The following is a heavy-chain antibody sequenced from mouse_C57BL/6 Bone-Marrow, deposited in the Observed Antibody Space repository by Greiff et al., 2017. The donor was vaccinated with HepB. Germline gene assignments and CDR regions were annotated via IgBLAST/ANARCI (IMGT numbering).Heavy chain of an antibody. CDR3: ARGDYCGYACFAY. J-gene: IGHJ3*01. CDR1: GFTFSSYG. V-gene: IGHV5-6*01. D-gene: IGHD2-2*01. CDR2: ISRGGSYT. Sequence: EVKLVESGGDLVKPGGSLKLSCAASGFTFSSYGMTWVRQTPDKRLEWVATISRGGSYTYYPDKMKGRFTLSGDKSKNTLYLQMSSLKSEDTAVYYCARGDYCGYACFAYWGQGTLVTVSS.